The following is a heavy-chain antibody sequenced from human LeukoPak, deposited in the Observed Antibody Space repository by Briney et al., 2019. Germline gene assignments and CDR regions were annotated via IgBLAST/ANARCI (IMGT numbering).Heavy chain of an antibody. D-gene: IGHD1-7*01. Sequence: GASVKVSCKASGFILTSHYMHWVRQAPGQGLEWMGIINPSSGATTYAERFQGRVSMTRDTSTTTVYMELSSLTFEDTAVYYCARDIGPNNWNSVPNWFDPWGQGTLVTVSS. CDR1: GFILTSHY. J-gene: IGHJ5*02. CDR3: ARDIGPNNWNSVPNWFDP. V-gene: IGHV1-46*01. CDR2: INPSSGAT.